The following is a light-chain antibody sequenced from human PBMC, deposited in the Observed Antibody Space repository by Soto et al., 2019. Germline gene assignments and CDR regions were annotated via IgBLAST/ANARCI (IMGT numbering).Light chain of an antibody. CDR3: QQYNSYS. CDR2: DAS. CDR1: QSISNR. J-gene: IGKJ1*01. Sequence: DIQMTQSPSTLYASVVYRVTIICRASQSISNRLALYQQKPGKAPKVLIYDASSLESGVPSRFSGSGSGTEFTLTISSLQPDDFATYYCQQYNSYSFGQGTKVDIK. V-gene: IGKV1-5*02.